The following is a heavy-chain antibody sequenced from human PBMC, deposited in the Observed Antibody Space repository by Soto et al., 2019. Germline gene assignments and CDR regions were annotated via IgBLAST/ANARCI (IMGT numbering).Heavy chain of an antibody. CDR2: ISDSSSYT. J-gene: IGHJ3*02. V-gene: IGHV3-11*06. CDR1: GFTFSESY. D-gene: IGHD2-21*01. CDR3: ARNIGGARGFDI. Sequence: QVQLVESGGGLVKPGGSLRLSCAASGFTFSESYMSWIRQAPGRGLECVSYISDSSSYTIYADSVKGRFTISRDNAKNSLYLQMSSLRAEDTAVYYCARNIGGARGFDIWVQGTMVTVSS.